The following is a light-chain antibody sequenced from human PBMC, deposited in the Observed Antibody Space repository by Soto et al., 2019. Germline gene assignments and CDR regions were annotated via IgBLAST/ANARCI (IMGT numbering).Light chain of an antibody. J-gene: IGLJ2*01. CDR2: LNRDASH. CDR3: QTWGTGIVI. CDR1: SGHSNYA. V-gene: IGLV4-69*01. Sequence: QPVLTQSPSASASLGASVKLTCTLSSGHSNYAIAWHQQQPEKGPRYLMKLNRDASHSKGDGIPNRFSGSSSGAERYLTISSLQSEDEADCYCQTWGTGIVIFGGGTKLTVL.